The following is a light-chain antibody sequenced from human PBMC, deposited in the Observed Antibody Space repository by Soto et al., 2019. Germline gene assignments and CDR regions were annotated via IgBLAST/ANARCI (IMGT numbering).Light chain of an antibody. CDR3: TSYTSSSTLV. CDR1: SSDVGGYNY. Sequence: QSVLTQPASVSGSPGQSITISCTGTSSDVGGYNYVSWYQQHPDTAPKLMIYDVSYRPSGVSDRFSGSKSGNTASLTISGLQAEDEADYYCTSYTSSSTLVFGAGTKLTVL. CDR2: DVS. V-gene: IGLV2-14*03. J-gene: IGLJ2*01.